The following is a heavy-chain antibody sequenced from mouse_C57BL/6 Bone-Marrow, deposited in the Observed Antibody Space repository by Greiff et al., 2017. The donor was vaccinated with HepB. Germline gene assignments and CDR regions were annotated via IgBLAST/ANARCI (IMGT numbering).Heavy chain of an antibody. CDR2: ISSNSTTV. CDR3: ARLGVSSYFDY. V-gene: IGHV5-17*02. J-gene: IGHJ2*01. CDR1: GFTFSSFG. Sequence: EVKLMESGGGLVQPGGSRKLSCSPSGFTFSSFGMHWVRQVPEKGLEWVAYISSNSTTVYYAVTVKGRFIISRDNPKNTLFLQMNSLRSEDSAMYYCARLGVSSYFDYWGQGTTLTVSS.